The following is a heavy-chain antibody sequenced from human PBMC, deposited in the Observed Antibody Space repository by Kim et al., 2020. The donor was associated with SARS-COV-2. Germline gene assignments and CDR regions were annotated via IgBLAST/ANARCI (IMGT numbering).Heavy chain of an antibody. Sequence: GSLRLSCAASGFTFSSYAMHWVRQAPGKGLEWVAVISYDGSNKYYADYVKGRFTISRDNSKNALYLQMNSLRAEDTAVYYCARDQRESGRGARGGARDHWGQGTLVTVSS. J-gene: IGHJ4*02. CDR3: ARDQRESGRGARGGARDH. V-gene: IGHV3-30*04. D-gene: IGHD3-10*01. CDR1: GFTFSSYA. CDR2: ISYDGSNK.